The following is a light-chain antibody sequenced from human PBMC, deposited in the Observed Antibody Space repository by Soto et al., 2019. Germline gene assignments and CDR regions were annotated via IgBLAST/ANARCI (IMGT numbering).Light chain of an antibody. CDR1: QSISSY. V-gene: IGKV1-39*01. CDR3: QQCYSTPQT. J-gene: IGKJ1*01. Sequence: DIQMTQSPSSLYASVGDRVTITCRASQSISSYLNWYQQKPGKAPKLLIYAASSLQSGVPSRFSGRGSGTDFTLTISSLQPEDFATYYCQQCYSTPQTYGQGTKVEIK. CDR2: AAS.